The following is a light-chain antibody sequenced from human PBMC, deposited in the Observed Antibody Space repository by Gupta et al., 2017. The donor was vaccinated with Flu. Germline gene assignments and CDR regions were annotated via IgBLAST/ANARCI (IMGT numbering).Light chain of an antibody. CDR1: QSISSY. CDR3: QQSYSTLYT. Sequence: DIQMTQAPSSMSASVGDRVTITCQASQSISSYLNWYQQKPGKAPKLLIYAASSLQSGVPSRFSGSGSGTDFTLTISRLQPEDFATYYCQQSYSTLYTFGQGTKLEIK. V-gene: IGKV1-39*01. CDR2: AAS. J-gene: IGKJ2*01.